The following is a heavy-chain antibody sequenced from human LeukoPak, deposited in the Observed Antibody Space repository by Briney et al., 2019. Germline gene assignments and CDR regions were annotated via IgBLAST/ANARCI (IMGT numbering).Heavy chain of an antibody. V-gene: IGHV1-46*01. D-gene: IGHD3-3*01. CDR1: GYTFTNYY. J-gene: IGHJ4*02. Sequence: GASVKVSCKASGYTFTNYYIHWVRQAPGQRLEWVGLINPNGGSTGYAQKFQGRVTVTTDTSTSTVYMELRSLRSDDTAVYYCARDTRDFDYWGQGTLVTVSS. CDR2: INPNGGST. CDR3: ARDTRDFDY.